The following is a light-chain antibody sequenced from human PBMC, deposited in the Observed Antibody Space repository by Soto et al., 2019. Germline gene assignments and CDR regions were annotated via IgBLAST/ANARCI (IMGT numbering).Light chain of an antibody. J-gene: IGKJ4*01. V-gene: IGKV3-11*01. Sequence: IVLTQSPATLSLSPGEGATLSCRASQSIGDYVAWFQQKPGQAPRLLIYDGSNRAVGIPARFSGSASVPDSTPTIRGPGPEGCTVYCCQQRSAWPRTFGGGTRV. CDR2: DGS. CDR1: QSIGDY. CDR3: QQRSAWPRT.